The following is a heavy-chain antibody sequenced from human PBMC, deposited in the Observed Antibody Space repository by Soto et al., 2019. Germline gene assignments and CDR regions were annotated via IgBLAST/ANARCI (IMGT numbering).Heavy chain of an antibody. CDR1: GFTFSSYG. V-gene: IGHV3-30*18. J-gene: IGHJ4*02. Sequence: QVQLVESGGGVVQPGRSLRLSCAASGFTFSSYGMHWVRQAPGKGLEWVAVISYDGSNKYYADSVKGRFTISRDNSKNTLYLQMSGLRAEDTAVYYCAKNSLGVYYFDYWGQGTLVTVSS. D-gene: IGHD2-8*02. CDR3: AKNSLGVYYFDY. CDR2: ISYDGSNK.